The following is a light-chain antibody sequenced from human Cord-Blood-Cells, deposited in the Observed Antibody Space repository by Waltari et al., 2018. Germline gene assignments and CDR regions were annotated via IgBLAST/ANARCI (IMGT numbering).Light chain of an antibody. V-gene: IGKV3-11*01. Sequence: EIVLTQSPATLSLSPGERATLSCRASQSVSSYLAWYQQKPGQAPRLLIYDASNRATGITARFSGSGSGTDFTLTISSLEPEDFAVYYCQQRSNWPPGGITFGQGTRLEIK. CDR2: DAS. CDR3: QQRSNWPPGGIT. CDR1: QSVSSY. J-gene: IGKJ5*01.